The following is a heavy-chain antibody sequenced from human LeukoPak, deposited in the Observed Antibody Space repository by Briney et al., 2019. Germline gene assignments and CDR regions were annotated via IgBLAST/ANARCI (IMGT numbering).Heavy chain of an antibody. CDR2: IIPSFGTA. D-gene: IGHD3-16*01. CDR1: GGTFSSYA. Sequence: SVKVSCKASGGTFSSYAISWVRQAPGQGLECMGKIIPSFGTANYAQKFQGRVTITTDESTSTAYMELSSLRSEDTAVYYCARGETWGPNDAFDIWGQGTMVTVSS. V-gene: IGHV1-69*05. CDR3: ARGETWGPNDAFDI. J-gene: IGHJ3*02.